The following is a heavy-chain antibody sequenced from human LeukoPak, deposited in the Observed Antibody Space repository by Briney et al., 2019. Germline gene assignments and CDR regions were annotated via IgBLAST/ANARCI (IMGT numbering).Heavy chain of an antibody. D-gene: IGHD3-22*01. CDR3: ARDRLTPPGFDY. V-gene: IGHV1-46*01. CDR1: GYSFTSNY. CDR2: IYPRDGST. J-gene: IGHJ4*02. Sequence: ASVKVSCKASGYSFTSNYIHWVRQAPGQGLEWMGMIYPRDGSTSYAQKFQGRVTVTRDASTSTVYMELSSLRSEDTAVYYCARDRLTPPGFDYWGQGTLVTVSS.